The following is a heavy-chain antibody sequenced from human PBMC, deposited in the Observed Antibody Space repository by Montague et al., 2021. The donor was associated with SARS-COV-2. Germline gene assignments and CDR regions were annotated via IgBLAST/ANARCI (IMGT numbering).Heavy chain of an antibody. CDR3: ARHKSFDWLLIPKVGYYCMDV. Sequence: SETLSLTCAVSGGSISGHYWAWIRQPPEKGLEWIGHIYSGGSAYXNPSLKSRVTLSVGPSKNQFSLKLSSVTAADTAVYYCARHKSFDWLLIPKVGYYCMDVWGQGTTVTVSS. V-gene: IGHV4-59*08. D-gene: IGHD3-9*01. J-gene: IGHJ6*02. CDR1: GGSISGHY. CDR2: IYSGGSA.